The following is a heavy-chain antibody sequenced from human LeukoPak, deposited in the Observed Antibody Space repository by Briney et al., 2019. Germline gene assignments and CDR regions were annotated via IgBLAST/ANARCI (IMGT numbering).Heavy chain of an antibody. J-gene: IGHJ4*02. Sequence: SETLSLTCTVPGGSISSSSYYWGWLRQPPGKELEWIGGIYDSGSTSYNPSLKSRVTISVDTSKNQYSLKLSSVTAADTAVYYCARLEAYWGQGTLVTVSS. CDR1: GGSISSSSYY. CDR3: ARLEAY. D-gene: IGHD3-3*01. V-gene: IGHV4-39*01. CDR2: IYDSGST.